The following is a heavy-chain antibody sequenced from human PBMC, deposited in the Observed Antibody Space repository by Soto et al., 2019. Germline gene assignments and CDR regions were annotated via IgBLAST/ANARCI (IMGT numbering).Heavy chain of an antibody. V-gene: IGHV4-31*03. CDR3: ARGSLYSSSSYYYYYGMDV. Sequence: SETLSLTCTVSGGSISSGGYYWSWIRQHPGKGLEWIGYIYYSGSTYYNPSLKSRVTISVDTSKNQFSLKLSSVTATDTAVYYCARGSLYSSSSYYYYYGMDVWGQGTTVTVSS. D-gene: IGHD6-6*01. CDR2: IYYSGST. CDR1: GGSISSGGYY. J-gene: IGHJ6*02.